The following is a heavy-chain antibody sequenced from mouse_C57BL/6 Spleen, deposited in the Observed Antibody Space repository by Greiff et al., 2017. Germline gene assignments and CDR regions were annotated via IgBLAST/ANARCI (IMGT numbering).Heavy chain of an antibody. CDR1: GYAFSSSW. J-gene: IGHJ2*01. CDR2: IYPGDGDT. Sequence: VQLQQSGPELVKPGASVKISCKASGYAFSSSWMNWVKQRPGKGLEWIGRIYPGDGDTNYNGKFKGKATLNADKSPSTAYMQLSSLTSEDSAVYFCAREPLYYYGSSYYFDYWGQGTTLTVSS. CDR3: AREPLYYYGSSYYFDY. V-gene: IGHV1-82*01. D-gene: IGHD1-1*01.